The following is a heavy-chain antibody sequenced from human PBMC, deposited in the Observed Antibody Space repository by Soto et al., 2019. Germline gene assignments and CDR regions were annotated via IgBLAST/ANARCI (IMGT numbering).Heavy chain of an antibody. V-gene: IGHV1-69*13. D-gene: IGHD6-19*01. J-gene: IGHJ6*02. Sequence: ASVKVSCKASGGTFSSYAISWVRQAPGQGLEWMGGIIPIFGTANNAKKFQGRVTITADESTSTAYMELSSLRSEDTAVYYCATGFCGWLNGMDVWGQGTTVTVSS. CDR3: ATGFCGWLNGMDV. CDR2: IIPIFGTA. CDR1: GGTFSSYA.